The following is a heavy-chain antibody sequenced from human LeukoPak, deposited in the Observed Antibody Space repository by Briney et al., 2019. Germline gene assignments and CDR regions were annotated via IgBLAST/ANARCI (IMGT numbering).Heavy chain of an antibody. Sequence: PGGSLRLSCAASGFTFSSYEMNWVRQAPGKGLEWVSYISSSGSTIYYADSVKGRFTISRDNAKNSLYLQINSLRAEDTAVYYCARANTGYSYGYYYYYYMDVWGKGTTVTVSS. CDR3: ARANTGYSYGYYYYYYMDV. CDR2: ISSSGSTI. J-gene: IGHJ6*03. CDR1: GFTFSSYE. D-gene: IGHD5-18*01. V-gene: IGHV3-48*03.